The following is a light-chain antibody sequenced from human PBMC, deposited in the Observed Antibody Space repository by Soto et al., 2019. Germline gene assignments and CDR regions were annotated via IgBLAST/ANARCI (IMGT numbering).Light chain of an antibody. CDR2: KAS. Sequence: DIQMTQSPSTLSASVGDRVTITCRASQSITIWLAWYQQKPGKAPNLLIYKASILESGVPSRFSSSGSGTEFTLTINSLQPDYFATYYCQQYSSYSWTFGRRPKVEIK. V-gene: IGKV1-5*03. CDR3: QQYSSYSWT. CDR1: QSITIW. J-gene: IGKJ1*01.